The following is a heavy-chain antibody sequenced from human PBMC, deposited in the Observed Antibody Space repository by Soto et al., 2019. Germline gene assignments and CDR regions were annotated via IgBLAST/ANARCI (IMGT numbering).Heavy chain of an antibody. Sequence: VESLKISCKGSGYSFTSYWIGWVRQMPGKGLEWMGIIYPGDSDTRYSPSFQGQVTISADKSISTAYLQWSSLKASDTAMYYCARQGGYYDSSGSENAFDIWGQGTMVTVSS. V-gene: IGHV5-51*01. J-gene: IGHJ3*02. CDR1: GYSFTSYW. CDR2: IYPGDSDT. D-gene: IGHD3-22*01. CDR3: ARQGGYYDSSGSENAFDI.